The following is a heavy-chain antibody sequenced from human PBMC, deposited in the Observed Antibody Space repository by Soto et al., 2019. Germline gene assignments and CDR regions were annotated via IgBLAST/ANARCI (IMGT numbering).Heavy chain of an antibody. D-gene: IGHD5-12*01. J-gene: IGHJ4*02. CDR3: ATDPTIEMATISPKGTGFDY. V-gene: IGHV3-23*01. CDR2: ISGSGGST. CDR1: GFTFSSYA. Sequence: GGSLRLSCAASGFTFSSYAMSWVRQAPGKGLEWVSAISGSGGSTYYADSVKGRFTISRDNSKNTLYLQMNSLRAEDTAVYYCATDPTIEMATISPKGTGFDYWGQGTLVTVSS.